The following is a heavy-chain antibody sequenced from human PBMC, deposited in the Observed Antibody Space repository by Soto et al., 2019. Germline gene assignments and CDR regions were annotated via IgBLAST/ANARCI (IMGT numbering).Heavy chain of an antibody. CDR3: ARGVANQAAAAANWFDP. Sequence: KTSETLSLTCAVYGGSFSDYYWSWIRQPPGKGLEWIGEIIHSGSTNYNPSLKSRVTISVDTSKNQFSLKLSSVTAADTAVYYCARGVANQAAAAANWFDPWGQGTLVTVSS. D-gene: IGHD6-13*01. V-gene: IGHV4-34*01. CDR2: IIHSGST. CDR1: GGSFSDYY. J-gene: IGHJ5*02.